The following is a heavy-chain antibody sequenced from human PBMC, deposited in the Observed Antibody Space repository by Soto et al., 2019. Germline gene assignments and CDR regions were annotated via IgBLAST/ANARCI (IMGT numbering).Heavy chain of an antibody. CDR1: GGSISSSSYY. CDR2: IYYSGST. V-gene: IGHV4-39*01. J-gene: IGHJ4*02. D-gene: IGHD2-15*01. CDR3: ARHTPAISISDH. Sequence: QLQLQESGPGLVKPSETLSLTCTVSGGSISSSSYYWGWIRQPPGKGLEWIGSIYYSGSTYYNPSPKSRVTISVDTSKNQFSLQRRSVTAADTAVYYCARHTPAISISDHWGQGTLVTVSS.